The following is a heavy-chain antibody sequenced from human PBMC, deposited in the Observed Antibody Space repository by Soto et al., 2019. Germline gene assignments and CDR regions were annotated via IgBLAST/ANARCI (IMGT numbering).Heavy chain of an antibody. CDR1: GFTFSSYS. Sequence: PGGSLRLSCAASGFTFSSYSMNWVRQAPGKGLEWVSSISSSSSYIYYADSVKGRFTISRDNAKNSLYLQMNSLRAEDTAVYYCARDHPYYDRSGHDAFDISRQATMVTVSS. CDR3: ARDHPYYDRSGHDAFDI. J-gene: IGHJ3*02. CDR2: ISSSSSYI. D-gene: IGHD3-22*01. V-gene: IGHV3-21*01.